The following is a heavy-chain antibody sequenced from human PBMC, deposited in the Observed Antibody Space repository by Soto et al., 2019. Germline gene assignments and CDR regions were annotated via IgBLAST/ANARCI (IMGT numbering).Heavy chain of an antibody. CDR3: ARQQGAVTTFLN. CDR1: GGSISSSSYY. Sequence: PSETLSLTCTVPGGSISSSSYYWGWIRQPPGKGLEWIGSIYYSGSTYYNPSLKSRVTISVDTSKNQFSLKLSSVTAADTAVYYCARQQGAVTTFLNWGQGTLVTVSS. D-gene: IGHD4-17*01. V-gene: IGHV4-39*01. J-gene: IGHJ4*02. CDR2: IYYSGST.